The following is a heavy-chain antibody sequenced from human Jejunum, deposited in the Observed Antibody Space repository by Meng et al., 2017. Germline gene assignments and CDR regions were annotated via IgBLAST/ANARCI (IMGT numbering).Heavy chain of an antibody. D-gene: IGHD2-15*01. CDR1: GGSISSSNYY. CDR3: VRQRYCSAGSCYSDS. V-gene: IGHV4-39*01. Sequence: QLQLQLSCPGLVRPSETLSLTCTCSGGSISSSNYYWGWIRQPPGKGLEWIGSIYYSGSTDYNPSLKSRVTISVDTSKKQFSLKLSSVTAADTAMYYCVRQRYCSAGSCYSDSWGQGTLVTVSS. J-gene: IGHJ4*02. CDR2: IYYSGST.